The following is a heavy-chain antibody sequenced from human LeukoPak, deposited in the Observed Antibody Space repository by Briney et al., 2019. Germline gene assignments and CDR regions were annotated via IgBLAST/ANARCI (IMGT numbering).Heavy chain of an antibody. CDR3: ARVGCSSTSCSYFDY. CDR1: GFTFSSYE. Sequence: RPGGSLRLSCAASGFTFSSYEMIWVRQAPGKGLEWVSYISSSGSTIYYADSVKGRFTISRDNAKNSLYLQMNSLRAEDTAVYYCARVGCSSTSCSYFDYWGQGTLVTVSS. CDR2: ISSSGSTI. V-gene: IGHV3-48*03. J-gene: IGHJ4*02. D-gene: IGHD2-2*01.